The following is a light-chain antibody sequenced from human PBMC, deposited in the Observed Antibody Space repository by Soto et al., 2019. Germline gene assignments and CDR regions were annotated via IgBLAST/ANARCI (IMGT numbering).Light chain of an antibody. CDR3: QQYDSSPWT. Sequence: EIVVTHTPGTLSLSPGERATLSCRASQSVSRNFIAWYQQKPGQTPRLLIYGASSRATGIADRFSGSGSGTDFTLTISRLEPEDSAVYFCQQYDSSPWTFGQGTKVDIK. J-gene: IGKJ1*01. V-gene: IGKV3-20*01. CDR2: GAS. CDR1: QSVSRNF.